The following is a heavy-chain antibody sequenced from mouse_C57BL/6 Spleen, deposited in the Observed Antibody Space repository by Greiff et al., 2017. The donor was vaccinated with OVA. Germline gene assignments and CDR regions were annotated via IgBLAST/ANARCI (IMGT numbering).Heavy chain of an antibody. D-gene: IGHD2-3*01. CDR3: TRGDGYYDAMDY. V-gene: IGHV5-9-1*02. J-gene: IGHJ4*01. Sequence: EVKLMESGEGLVKPGGSLKLSCAASGFTFSSYAMSWVRQTPEKRLEWVAYISSGGDYIYYADNVKGRFTISRDKARNTLHLQMSSLKSEDTAMYYCTRGDGYYDAMDYWGQGTSVTVSS. CDR2: ISSGGDYI. CDR1: GFTFSSYA.